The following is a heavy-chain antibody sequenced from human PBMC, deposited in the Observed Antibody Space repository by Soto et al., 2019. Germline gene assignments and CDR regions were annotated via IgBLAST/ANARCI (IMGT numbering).Heavy chain of an antibody. CDR3: ARVPVLMKGATTNGALDY. V-gene: IGHV4-31*03. CDR1: GGSISSGGYY. J-gene: IGHJ4*02. Sequence: PSETLSLTCTVSGGSISSGGYYWSWIRQHPGKGLEWIGYIYYSGSTYYNPSLKSRVTISVDTSKNQFSLKLSSVTAADTAVYYCARVPVLMKGATTNGALDYWGQGTLVTVSS. D-gene: IGHD1-26*01. CDR2: IYYSGST.